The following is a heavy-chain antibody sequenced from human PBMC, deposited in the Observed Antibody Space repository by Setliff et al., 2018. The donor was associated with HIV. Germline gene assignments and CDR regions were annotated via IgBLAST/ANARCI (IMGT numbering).Heavy chain of an antibody. CDR2: ISTYNGNT. J-gene: IGHJ4*02. CDR1: GYTFTNYG. V-gene: IGHV1-18*01. Sequence: ASVKVSCKASGYTFTNYGISWVRQAPGQGLEWMGWISTYNGNTDYAQKLQGRVTMTTDTSTSTAYMELRSLRSDDSAVYYCARDDYGDYVGDYWGQGTLVTVSS. D-gene: IGHD4-17*01. CDR3: ARDDYGDYVGDY.